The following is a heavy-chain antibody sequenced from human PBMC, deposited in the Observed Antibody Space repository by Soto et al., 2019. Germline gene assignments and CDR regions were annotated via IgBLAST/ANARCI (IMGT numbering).Heavy chain of an antibody. V-gene: IGHV4-30-2*01. CDR2: IYHSGST. CDR3: ARARANWGLYGMDV. D-gene: IGHD7-27*01. CDR1: GGSISSGGYY. J-gene: IGHJ6*02. Sequence: SETLSLTCTVSGGSISSGGYYWSWIRQHPGKGLEWIGYIYHSGSTYYNPSLKSRVTISVDRSKNQFSLKLSSVTAADTAVYYCARARANWGLYGMDVWGQGTTVTVSS.